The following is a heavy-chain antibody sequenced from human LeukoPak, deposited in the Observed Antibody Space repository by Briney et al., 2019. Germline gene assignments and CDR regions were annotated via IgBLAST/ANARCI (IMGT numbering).Heavy chain of an antibody. CDR2: IIPILGIA. CDR3: ARYVVVPAASQGGNWFDP. Sequence: SVKVSCKASGGTFSSYTISWVRQAPGQGLERMGRIIPILGIANYAQKFQGRVTITADKSTSTAYMELSSLRSEDTAVYYCARYVVVPAASQGGNWFDPWGQGTLVTVSS. J-gene: IGHJ5*02. D-gene: IGHD2-2*01. CDR1: GGTFSSYT. V-gene: IGHV1-69*02.